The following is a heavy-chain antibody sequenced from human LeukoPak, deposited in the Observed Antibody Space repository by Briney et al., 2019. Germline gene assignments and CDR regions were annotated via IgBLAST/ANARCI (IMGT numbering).Heavy chain of an antibody. J-gene: IGHJ4*02. CDR2: ISGSGGST. Sequence: GGSLRLSCAASGFTFSRYAMSWVRQAPGKGLEWVSAISGSGGSTYYADSVKGRFTISRDNSKNTLYLQMNSLRAEDTAVYYCASMIVVVRDYFDYWGQGTLVTVSS. V-gene: IGHV3-23*01. D-gene: IGHD3-22*01. CDR3: ASMIVVVRDYFDY. CDR1: GFTFSRYA.